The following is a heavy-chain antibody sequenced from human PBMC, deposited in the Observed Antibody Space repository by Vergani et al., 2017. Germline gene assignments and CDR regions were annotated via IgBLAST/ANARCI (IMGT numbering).Heavy chain of an antibody. Sequence: EVQLVESGGGLVQPGGSLRLSCAASGFLFSDYWLNWVRQSPGGGLEWVANIKRDGSEEFYVDSVKGRFTISRDNAKNSVFLQINGLGDEDTAVDYCARGGVVGSTGRTFEFWGQGTTVTVSS. CDR3: ARGGVVGSTGRTFEF. CDR1: GFLFSDYW. D-gene: IGHD1-26*01. J-gene: IGHJ3*01. V-gene: IGHV3-7*01. CDR2: IKRDGSEE.